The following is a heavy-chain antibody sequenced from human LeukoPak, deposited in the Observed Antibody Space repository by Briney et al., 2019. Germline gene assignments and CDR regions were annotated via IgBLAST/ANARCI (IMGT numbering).Heavy chain of an antibody. CDR3: ARTQSQSGSYRYYFGY. CDR1: GASVGSAGYY. V-gene: IGHV4-61*08. D-gene: IGHD1-26*01. J-gene: IGHJ4*02. Sequence: PSETLSLTCTVSGASVGSAGYYWSWIRLPPGGGLEWIGYIYYISNTNYNPSLKSRVTMSVDPSKNQFSLKLNSVTAADTAVYYCARTQSQSGSYRYYFGYWGQGTLVTVSS. CDR2: IYYISNT.